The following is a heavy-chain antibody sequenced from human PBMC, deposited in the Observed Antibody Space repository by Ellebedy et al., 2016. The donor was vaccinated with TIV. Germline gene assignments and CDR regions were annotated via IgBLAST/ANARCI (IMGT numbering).Heavy chain of an antibody. CDR2: IRQDGSEK. CDR3: ATDGSYGDYLSPTLAFVI. J-gene: IGHJ3*02. V-gene: IGHV3-7*01. CDR1: GFSFSSYW. D-gene: IGHD4-17*01. Sequence: GESLKISCGASGFSFSSYWMSWVRQAPGKGLEWAANIRQDGSEKYYVDSVKGRFTISRDNAKNALYLHLNSLRAEATAMYYCATDGSYGDYLSPTLAFVIWGQGTIVTVSS.